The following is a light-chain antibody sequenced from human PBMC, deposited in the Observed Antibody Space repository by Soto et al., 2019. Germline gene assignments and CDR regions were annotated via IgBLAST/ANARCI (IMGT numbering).Light chain of an antibody. CDR1: SSDVGGHNY. J-gene: IGLJ2*01. V-gene: IGLV2-8*01. CDR3: AAWDDSLNGVV. CDR2: EVS. Sequence: QSALTQSPSASGSPGQSVTISCTGTSSDVGGHNYVSWYQHHPGKAPKLIIYEVSKRPSGVPDRFSGSKSGTSASLAISGLQSEDEADYYCAAWDDSLNGVVFGGGTKLTVL.